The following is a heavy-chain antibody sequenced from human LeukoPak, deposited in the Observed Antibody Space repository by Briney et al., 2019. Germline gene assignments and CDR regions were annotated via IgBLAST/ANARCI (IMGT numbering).Heavy chain of an antibody. CDR2: INPNSGGT. D-gene: IGHD2-15*01. J-gene: IGHJ4*02. V-gene: IGHV1-2*02. CDR1: GYTFTGYY. CDR3: ARALGYCSGGSCYSFGY. Sequence: ASVKVSCKASGYTFTGYYMHWVRQAPGQGLEWMGWINPNSGGTNYAQKFQGRVTMTRDTSISTAYMELSRLRSDDTAVYYCARALGYCSGGSCYSFGYWGQGTLATVSS.